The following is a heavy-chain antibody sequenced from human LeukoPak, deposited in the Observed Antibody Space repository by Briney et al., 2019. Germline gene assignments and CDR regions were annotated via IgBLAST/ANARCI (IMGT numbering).Heavy chain of an antibody. Sequence: PGGSLRLSCAASGFTFSSYAMSRVRQAPGKGLEWVSAISGSGGSTYYADSVKGRFTISRDNSKNTLYLQMNSLRAEDTAVYYCAKEPYDYGDYDWFDPWGQGTLVTVSS. J-gene: IGHJ5*02. CDR3: AKEPYDYGDYDWFDP. CDR1: GFTFSSYA. D-gene: IGHD4-17*01. CDR2: ISGSGGST. V-gene: IGHV3-23*01.